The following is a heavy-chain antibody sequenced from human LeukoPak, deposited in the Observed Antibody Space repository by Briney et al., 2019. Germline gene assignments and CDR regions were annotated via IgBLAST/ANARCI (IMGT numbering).Heavy chain of an antibody. CDR2: ISSSSSYI. Sequence: PGGSLRLSCAASGFIFSSYNMNWVRQSPGKGLEWVSSISSSSSYIYYADSVKGRFTISRDNSKNTLYLQMNSLRAEDTALYYCAKSRSGYPRVDGFDIWGQGTMVTVSS. J-gene: IGHJ3*02. V-gene: IGHV3-21*04. D-gene: IGHD3-3*01. CDR3: AKSRSGYPRVDGFDI. CDR1: GFIFSSYN.